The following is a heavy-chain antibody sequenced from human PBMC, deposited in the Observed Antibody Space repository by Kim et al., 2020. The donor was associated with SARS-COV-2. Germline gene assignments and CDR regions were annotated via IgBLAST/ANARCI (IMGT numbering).Heavy chain of an antibody. CDR1: GFSFSDYA. CDR3: ARGETVGPVTGFDL. V-gene: IGHV3-21*01. J-gene: IGHJ4*02. D-gene: IGHD1-26*01. CDR2: INATSDVI. Sequence: GGSLRLSCAASGFSFSDYAMNWVRQAPGKGLEWVSSINATSDVIFYAESLEGRLSISRDNAKKSLYLQMYSLRAEDTAVYYCARGETVGPVTGFDLWGQGPLVTVSS.